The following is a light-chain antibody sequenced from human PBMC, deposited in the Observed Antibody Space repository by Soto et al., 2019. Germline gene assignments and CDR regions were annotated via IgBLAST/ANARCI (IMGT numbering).Light chain of an antibody. CDR2: GAS. V-gene: IGKV3-20*01. Sequence: EIVLTQSPGTLSLSPGERATLSCRASQSVSSSYLAWYQQKPGQAPRPLIYGASSRATGIPDRFSGSGSGADFTLPISRPEPEGFAVYYCQQYGSSPLTFGGGTKVDIK. CDR3: QQYGSSPLT. J-gene: IGKJ4*01. CDR1: QSVSSSY.